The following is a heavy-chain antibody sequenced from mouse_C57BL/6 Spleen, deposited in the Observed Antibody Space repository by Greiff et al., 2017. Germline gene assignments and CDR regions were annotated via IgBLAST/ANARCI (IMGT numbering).Heavy chain of an antibody. V-gene: IGHV1-64*01. CDR3: ARWSDY. Sequence: VQLQQPGAELVKPGASVKLSCKASGYTFTSYWMHWVKQRPGQGLEWIGMIHPNRGSTNYTEKFKSKATLTVDQSSSTAYMQLSSLTSEDSAVDCCARWSDYWGQGTTLTVSS. CDR2: IHPNRGST. J-gene: IGHJ2*01. CDR1: GYTFTSYW.